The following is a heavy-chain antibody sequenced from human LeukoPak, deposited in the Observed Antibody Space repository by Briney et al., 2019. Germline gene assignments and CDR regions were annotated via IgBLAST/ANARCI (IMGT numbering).Heavy chain of an antibody. CDR3: ARQLSDIVVVVAATGPKTGWFDP. Sequence: SETLSLTSAVDAGSFSGYYWSWIRQPPGKGLEWNGEINHSVSTNYNPTLKSRVPISVDTSKNQFSLKLSSVTAADTAVYYCARQLSDIVVVVAATGPKTGWFDPWGQGTLVTVSS. D-gene: IGHD2-15*01. J-gene: IGHJ5*02. V-gene: IGHV4-34*01. CDR2: INHSVST. CDR1: AGSFSGYY.